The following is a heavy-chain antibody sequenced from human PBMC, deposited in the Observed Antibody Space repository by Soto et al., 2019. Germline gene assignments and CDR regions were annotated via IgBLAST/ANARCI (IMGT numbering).Heavy chain of an antibody. CDR1: GGPIKSPDYY. CDR2: LNHSGST. J-gene: IGHJ6*03. V-gene: IGHV4-30-4*01. D-gene: IGHD2-2*01. CDR3: ARGIRGDIVVVPASPTHYYYYYMDV. Sequence: PSETLSLTSNVSGGPIKSPDYYWTWIRQSPGKGLEWIGYLNHSGSTNYNPSLKSRVTISVDTSKNQFSLKLSSVTAADTAVYYCARGIRGDIVVVPASPTHYYYYYMDVWGKGTTVTVSS.